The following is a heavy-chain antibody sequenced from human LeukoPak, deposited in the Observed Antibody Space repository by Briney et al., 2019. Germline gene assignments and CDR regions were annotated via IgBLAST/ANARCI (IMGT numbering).Heavy chain of an antibody. J-gene: IGHJ2*01. CDR2: IWYDGSNK. D-gene: IGHD4-23*01. CDR1: GFTFSSYG. V-gene: IGHV3-33*06. Sequence: GGSLRLSCAASGFTFSSYGMLWVRQAPGKGLEWVADIWYDGSNKYYADSVKGRFTISRDNSKNTLYLQMNSLRAEDTAIYFCAKDSVVVTPWRFFDLWGRGTLVTVSS. CDR3: AKDSVVVTPWRFFDL.